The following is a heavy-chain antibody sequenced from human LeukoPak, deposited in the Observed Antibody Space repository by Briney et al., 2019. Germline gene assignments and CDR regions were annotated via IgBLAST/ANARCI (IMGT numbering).Heavy chain of an antibody. V-gene: IGHV3-23*01. CDR1: GFTFSSYA. CDR3: AKSFGRSFTPYYFDY. Sequence: GGSLRLSCAASGFTFSSYAMSWVRQAPGKGLEWVSAISGSGGSTYYADSVKGRFTISRDNSKNTLYLQMNSLRAEDTAVYYCAKSFGRSFTPYYFDYWGQGTLVTVSS. D-gene: IGHD3-10*01. CDR2: ISGSGGST. J-gene: IGHJ4*02.